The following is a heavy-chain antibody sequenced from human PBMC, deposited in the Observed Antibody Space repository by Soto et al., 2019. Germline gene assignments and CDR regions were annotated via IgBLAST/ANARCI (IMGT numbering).Heavy chain of an antibody. D-gene: IGHD4-17*01. J-gene: IGHJ5*02. V-gene: IGHV4-4*02. CDR1: GGSITSSNW. CDR2: IYHSGST. Sequence: QVHLQESGPGLVKPSGTLSLTCAVSGGSITSSNWWNWVRQPPGKGLEWIGEIYHSGSTNYNPSLNSRVTISIDKCKNQFYLKLNPVTAADTAVYYCARKGVTPVRRWLEPWVQGTLVTVCS. CDR3: ARKGVTPVRRWLEP.